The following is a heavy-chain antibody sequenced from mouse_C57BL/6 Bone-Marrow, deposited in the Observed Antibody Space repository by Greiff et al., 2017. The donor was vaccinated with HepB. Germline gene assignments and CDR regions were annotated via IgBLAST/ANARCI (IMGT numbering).Heavy chain of an antibody. Sequence: EVMLVESGGDLVKPGGSLKLSCAASGFTFSSYGMSWVRQTPDKRLEWVATISSGGSYTYYPDSVKGRFTISRDNAKNTLYLQMCSLKSEDTAMYYCARPYYDSWGQGTSVTVSS. CDR2: ISSGGSYT. J-gene: IGHJ4*01. CDR1: GFTFSSYG. D-gene: IGHD2-4*01. V-gene: IGHV5-6*01. CDR3: ARPYYDS.